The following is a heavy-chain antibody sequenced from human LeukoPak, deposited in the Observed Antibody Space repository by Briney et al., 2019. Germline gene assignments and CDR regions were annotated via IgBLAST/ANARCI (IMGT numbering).Heavy chain of an antibody. CDR3: AKDGYFDWLFSY. CDR2: ISYDGSNK. V-gene: IGHV3-30*18. D-gene: IGHD3-9*01. J-gene: IGHJ4*02. CDR1: GFTFSSYG. Sequence: GGSLRLSCAASGFTFSSYGMHWVRQAPGKGLEWVAVISYDGSNKYYADSVKGRFTISRDNSKNTPYLQMNSLRAEDTAVYYCAKDGYFDWLFSYWGQGTLVTVSS.